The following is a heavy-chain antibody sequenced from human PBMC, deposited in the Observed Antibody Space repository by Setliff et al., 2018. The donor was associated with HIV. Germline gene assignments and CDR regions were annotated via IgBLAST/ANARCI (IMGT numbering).Heavy chain of an antibody. CDR1: GGSMNNYY. Sequence: SETLSLTCIVSGGSMNNYYWNWVRQTPGKGLEWIGYIYENDYTHYTVSLRSRVTISMDTSKNQFSLTLRSVTAADRAIYYCARAQMHRGVVAWSLYYFNYWGQGALVTVSS. D-gene: IGHD3-10*01. CDR2: IYENDYT. J-gene: IGHJ4*02. V-gene: IGHV4-59*01. CDR3: ARAQMHRGVVAWSLYYFNY.